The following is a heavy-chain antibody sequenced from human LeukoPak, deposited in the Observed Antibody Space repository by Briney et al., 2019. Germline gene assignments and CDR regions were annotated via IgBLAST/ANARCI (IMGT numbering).Heavy chain of an antibody. Sequence: ASVKVSCTASGYTFSDYYIHWLRQAPGQGLEWMGWINPKSGGANYAQYFQGRVTMTRDTSSTTVYMDLTRLRSDDTAVYFCARPLGSLKEYWWFDPWGQGTLVTVSS. J-gene: IGHJ5*02. CDR2: INPKSGGA. CDR1: GYTFSDYY. CDR3: ARPLGSLKEYWWFDP. V-gene: IGHV1-2*02. D-gene: IGHD2/OR15-2a*01.